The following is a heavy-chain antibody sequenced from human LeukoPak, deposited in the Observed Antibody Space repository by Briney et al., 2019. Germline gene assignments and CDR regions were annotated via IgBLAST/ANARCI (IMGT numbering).Heavy chain of an antibody. Sequence: SQTLSLTCTVSGGSISSGGYYWSWIRQHPGKGLEWIGYIYYSGSTYYNPSLKSRVTISVDTSKNKFSLKLSSVTAADKAVYYCARDGSGSYYRDAFDIWGQGTMVTVSS. J-gene: IGHJ3*02. CDR1: GGSISSGGYY. CDR3: ARDGSGSYYRDAFDI. V-gene: IGHV4-31*03. CDR2: IYYSGST. D-gene: IGHD3-10*01.